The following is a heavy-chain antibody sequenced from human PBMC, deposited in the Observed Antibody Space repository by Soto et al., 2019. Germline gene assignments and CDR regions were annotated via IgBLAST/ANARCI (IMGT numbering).Heavy chain of an antibody. CDR3: ARGAAAGTKDNWFDP. D-gene: IGHD6-13*01. CDR1: GGSISSSRCH. CDR2: IYYSGST. Sequence: SETLSLTCTVSGGSISSSRCHWGWIRQPPGKGLEWIGYIYYSGSTNYNPSLKSRVTISVDTSKNQFSLKLSSVTAADTAVYYCARGAAAGTKDNWFDPWGQGTLVTVSS. J-gene: IGHJ5*02. V-gene: IGHV4-39*07.